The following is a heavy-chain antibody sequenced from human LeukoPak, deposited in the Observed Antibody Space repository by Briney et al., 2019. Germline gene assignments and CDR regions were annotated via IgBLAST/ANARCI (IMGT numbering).Heavy chain of an antibody. D-gene: IGHD4-17*01. CDR2: IDPGRSIT. J-gene: IGHJ4*02. CDR3: ARDESGYYGDSFGD. CDR1: GYTFTYFY. V-gene: IGHV1-2*02. Sequence: ASVKVSCKASGYTFTYFYIHWLRQAPGQGLEWMGWIDPGRSITKYAQKFQGRVTVTRDTSINTAYMDLTALTSDDTAMYYCARDESGYYGDSFGDWGQGTLVTVSS.